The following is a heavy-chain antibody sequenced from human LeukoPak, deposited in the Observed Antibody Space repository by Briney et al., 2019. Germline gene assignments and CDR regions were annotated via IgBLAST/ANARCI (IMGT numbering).Heavy chain of an antibody. D-gene: IGHD3-3*02. CDR3: ARDLHFWSGYYDVYYFDY. CDR2: INPNSGGT. J-gene: IGHJ4*02. CDR1: GYTFTGYY. Sequence: SVKVSCKASGYTFTGYYMHWVRQAPGQGLEWMGRINPNSGGTNYAQKFQGRVTMTRDTSISTAYMELSRLRSDDTAVYYCARDLHFWSGYYDVYYFDYWGQGTLVTVSS. V-gene: IGHV1-2*06.